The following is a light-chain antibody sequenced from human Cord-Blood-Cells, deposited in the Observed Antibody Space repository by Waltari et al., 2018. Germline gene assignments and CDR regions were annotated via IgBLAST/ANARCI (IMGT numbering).Light chain of an antibody. CDR2: EVS. J-gene: IGLJ1*01. Sequence: QSALTQPASVSGSPGQSITISCTGTSSEVGGYNYVSWYQQHPGKAPKLMIYEVSKRPSGVSKRFSGCKSGNTASLPISGLQAEDEADYYCSSYTSSSTLDVFGTGTKVTVL. CDR1: SSEVGGYNY. CDR3: SSYTSSSTLDV. V-gene: IGLV2-14*01.